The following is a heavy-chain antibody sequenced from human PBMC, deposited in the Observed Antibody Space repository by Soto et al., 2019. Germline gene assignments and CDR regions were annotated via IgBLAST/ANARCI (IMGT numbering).Heavy chain of an antibody. CDR3: ARRIGSEQWLAFDY. J-gene: IGHJ4*02. CDR2: IYYSGST. CDR1: GGSVSSGSYY. D-gene: IGHD6-19*01. V-gene: IGHV4-61*01. Sequence: SETLSLTCTVSGGSVSSGSYYWSWIRQPPGKGLEWIGCIYYSGSTNYNPSLKSRVTISVDTSKNQFSLKLSSVTAADTAVYYCARRIGSEQWLAFDYWGQGTLVTVSS.